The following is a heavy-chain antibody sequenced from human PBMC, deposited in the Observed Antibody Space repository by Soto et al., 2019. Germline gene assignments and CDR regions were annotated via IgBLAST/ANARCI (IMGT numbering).Heavy chain of an antibody. Sequence: QLQLQESGPGLVKPSETLSLTCTVSGASISSTNYYWDWLRQSPGEGLEWIGSIYYSGSSYYSPSLKSRVTISVDTSKNQFSLRLTSVTAADTALYYCAKHNTGITVAGYVSFDRWGQGTLVTVSS. CDR3: AKHNTGITVAGYVSFDR. J-gene: IGHJ4*02. V-gene: IGHV4-39*01. D-gene: IGHD6-19*01. CDR1: GASISSTNYY. CDR2: IYYSGSS.